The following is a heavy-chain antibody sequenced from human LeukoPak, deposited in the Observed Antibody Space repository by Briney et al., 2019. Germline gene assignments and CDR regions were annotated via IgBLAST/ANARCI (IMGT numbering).Heavy chain of an antibody. CDR2: IIPILGIA. CDR1: VGTFSSYT. CDR3: ASVTYYDFWSGYDYYYYMDV. V-gene: IGHV1-69*02. J-gene: IGHJ6*03. D-gene: IGHD3-3*01. Sequence: SVKVSCKASVGTFSSYTISWVRQAPGQGLEWMGRIIPILGIANYAQKFQGRVTITADKSTSTAYMELSSLRSEDTAVYYCASVTYYDFWSGYDYYYYMDVWGKGTTVTVSS.